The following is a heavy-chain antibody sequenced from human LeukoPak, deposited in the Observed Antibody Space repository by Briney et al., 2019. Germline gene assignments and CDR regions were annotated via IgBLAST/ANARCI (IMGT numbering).Heavy chain of an antibody. CDR3: ARGVDYGEAYYFDY. CDR1: GYTFTSYD. Sequence: ASVKVSCKASGYTFTSYDINWVRQATGQGLEWMGWMNPNSGNTGYAQKFQGRVTMTRNTSISTAYMELSSLRSEDTAVYYCARGVDYGEAYYFDYWGQGTLVTVSS. J-gene: IGHJ4*02. D-gene: IGHD4-17*01. V-gene: IGHV1-8*01. CDR2: MNPNSGNT.